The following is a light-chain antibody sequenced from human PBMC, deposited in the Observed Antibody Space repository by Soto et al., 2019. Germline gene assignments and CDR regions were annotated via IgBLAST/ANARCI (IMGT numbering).Light chain of an antibody. CDR1: NSNIGNNY. Sequence: QSVLTQPPSVSAAPGQKVTISCSGSNSNIGNNYVSWYQHVPGTAPRLVIYESDKRPPWIPDRFSGSKSGTSATLGITGLQTGDEADYYCGTWDSRLSGYVVFGGGTKLTVL. CDR3: GTWDSRLSGYVV. V-gene: IGLV1-51*02. J-gene: IGLJ2*01. CDR2: ESD.